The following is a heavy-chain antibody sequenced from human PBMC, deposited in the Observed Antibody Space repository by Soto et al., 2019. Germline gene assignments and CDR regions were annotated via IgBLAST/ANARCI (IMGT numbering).Heavy chain of an antibody. CDR2: IYYSGST. CDR1: GGSISSFY. V-gene: IGHV4-59*08. CDR3: ARHSSWQWLVRGYFDY. D-gene: IGHD6-19*01. J-gene: IGHJ4*02. Sequence: SEPLSLTCTVSGGSISSFYWSWIRQPQGKGLEWIGYIYYSGSTNYNPSLKSRVTISVDTSKNQFSLKLSSVTAADTAVYYCARHSSWQWLVRGYFDYWGQGTLVTVSS.